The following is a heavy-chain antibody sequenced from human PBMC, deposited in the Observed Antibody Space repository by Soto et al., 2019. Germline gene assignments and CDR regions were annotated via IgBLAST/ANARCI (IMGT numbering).Heavy chain of an antibody. CDR2: IYSGGST. V-gene: IGHV3-66*01. J-gene: IGHJ4*02. CDR3: ARDSSGWYSSRDY. CDR1: GFTVSSNY. D-gene: IGHD6-19*01. Sequence: GRSLRLSCAASGFTVSSNYMSWVRQAPGKGLEWVAVIYSGGSTYYADSVKGRFTISRDNSKNTLYLQMNSLRAEDTAVYYCARDSSGWYSSRDYWGQGTLVTVSS.